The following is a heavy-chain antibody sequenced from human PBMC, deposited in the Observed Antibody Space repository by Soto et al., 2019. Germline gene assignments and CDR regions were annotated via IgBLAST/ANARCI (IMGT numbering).Heavy chain of an antibody. D-gene: IGHD3-10*01. Sequence: GGSLRLSCAASGFTFSSYAMSWVRQAPGKGLEWVSAISGSGGSTYYADSVKGRFTISRDNSKNTLYLQMNSLRAEDTAVYYCAESGSYYPNAFDYWGQGTLVTVSS. V-gene: IGHV3-23*01. CDR3: AESGSYYPNAFDY. J-gene: IGHJ4*02. CDR1: GFTFSSYA. CDR2: ISGSGGST.